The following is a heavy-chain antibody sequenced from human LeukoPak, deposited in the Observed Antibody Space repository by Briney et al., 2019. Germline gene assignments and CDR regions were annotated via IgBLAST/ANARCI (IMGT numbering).Heavy chain of an antibody. D-gene: IGHD2-21*02. CDR2: FDPEDGET. CDR3: ATVPYCGGDCYTPPEFDY. CDR1: GYTLTELS. V-gene: IGHV1-24*01. J-gene: IGHJ4*02. Sequence: GASVKVSCKVSGYTLTELSMHWVRQAPGNGLEWMGGFDPEDGETIYAQKFQGRVTMTEDTSTDTAYMELSSLRSEDTAVYYCATVPYCGGDCYTPPEFDYWGQGTLVTVSS.